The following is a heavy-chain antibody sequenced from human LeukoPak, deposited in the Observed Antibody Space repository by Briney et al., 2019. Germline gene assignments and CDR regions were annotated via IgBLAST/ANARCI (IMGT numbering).Heavy chain of an antibody. V-gene: IGHV1-69*01. CDR3: ASRRYSGSYYVGYYYYGMDV. CDR2: IIPIFGTA. J-gene: IGHJ6*02. Sequence: GSSVKVSCETSGGTFSSYAISWVRQAPGQGLEWMGGIIPIFGTANYAQKFQGRVTITADESTSTAYMELSSLRSEDTAVYYCASRRYSGSYYVGYYYYGMDVWGQGTTVTVSS. D-gene: IGHD1-26*01. CDR1: GGTFSSYA.